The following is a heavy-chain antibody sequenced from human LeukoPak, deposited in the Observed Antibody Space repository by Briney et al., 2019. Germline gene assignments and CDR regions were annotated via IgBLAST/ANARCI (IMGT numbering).Heavy chain of an antibody. D-gene: IGHD4-17*01. CDR3: AKGGDYGDY. J-gene: IGHJ4*02. Sequence: GGSLRLSCAASGFTFNNYNMNWVRQAPGKGLEWVSSITSSSTYIYYADSVKGRFTISRDNAKNSLYLQMDSLRPEDTAVYYCAKGGDYGDYWGQGTLVTVSS. CDR2: ITSSSTYI. CDR1: GFTFNNYN. V-gene: IGHV3-21*01.